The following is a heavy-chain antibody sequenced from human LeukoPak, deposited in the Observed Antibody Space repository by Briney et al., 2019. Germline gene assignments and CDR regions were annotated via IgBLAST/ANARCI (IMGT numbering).Heavy chain of an antibody. V-gene: IGHV1-69*13. D-gene: IGHD3-10*02. CDR2: IIPMFGTA. J-gene: IGHJ4*02. Sequence: SVEVSCKASGGTFSSYAISWVRQAPGQGLEWMGGIIPMFGTANYTQKVQGRVTITADESTSTAYMELSSLRSEDTAVYYCGTGMFREPLNDYWGPGTLVTVSS. CDR3: GTGMFREPLNDY. CDR1: GGTFSSYA.